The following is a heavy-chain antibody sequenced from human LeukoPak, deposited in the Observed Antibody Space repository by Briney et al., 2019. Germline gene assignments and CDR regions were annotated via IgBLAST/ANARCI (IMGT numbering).Heavy chain of an antibody. V-gene: IGHV3-53*05. Sequence: PGGSLRLSCAVSGFTVSSNYMSWVRQAPGKGLEWVSVIYSGGSTYYADSVKGRFTISRDNSKNTLYLQMNSLRAEDTAVYYCARDSSGYYTFDYWGQGTLVTVSS. CDR3: ARDSSGYYTFDY. J-gene: IGHJ4*02. CDR2: IYSGGST. CDR1: GFTVSSNY. D-gene: IGHD3-22*01.